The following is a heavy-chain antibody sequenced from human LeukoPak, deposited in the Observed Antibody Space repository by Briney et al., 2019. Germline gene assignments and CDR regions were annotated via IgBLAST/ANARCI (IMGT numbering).Heavy chain of an antibody. CDR1: GVSVSDNY. J-gene: IGHJ4*02. V-gene: IGHV3-66*01. CDR3: ARGRAYHFDY. CDR2: IYSGGST. D-gene: IGHD2-2*01. Sequence: PGGSLRLSCAASGVSVSDNYMSWVRQASGKGLQWVTTIYSGGSTYYADSVKGRFTISRDNSKNTLYLQMNNLRGEDMAVYYCARGRAYHFDYWGQGTLVTVSS.